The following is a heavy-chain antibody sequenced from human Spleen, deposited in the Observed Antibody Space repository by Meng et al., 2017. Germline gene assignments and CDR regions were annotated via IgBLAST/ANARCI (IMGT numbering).Heavy chain of an antibody. J-gene: IGHJ4*02. Sequence: QVSPQESGPGLVNPSETLSLTCTVSDDSISSYYWNWIRQPPGKGLEWIGEINHSGSTNYNPSLKSRVTISVDKSKNQFSLELSSVTAADTAIYFCARVGITGTSLDYWGQGTLVTVSS. D-gene: IGHD1/OR15-1a*01. CDR2: INHSGST. CDR1: DDSISSYY. CDR3: ARVGITGTSLDY. V-gene: IGHV4-59*12.